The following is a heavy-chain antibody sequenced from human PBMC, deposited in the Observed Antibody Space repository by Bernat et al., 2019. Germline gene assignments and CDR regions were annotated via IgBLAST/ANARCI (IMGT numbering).Heavy chain of an antibody. CDR2: IWYDGSNK. CDR1: GFTFSSYG. D-gene: IGHD5-18*01. Sequence: QVQLVESGGGVVQPGRSLRLSCAASGFTFSSYGMHWFRQAPGKGLEWVAVIWYDGSNKYYAGSVKGRFTISRDNSKNTLYLQMNSLGAEEKAVYYCEREASGGETAMAPLLDSMGFDPWGKGTLVTVSS. J-gene: IGHJ5*02. V-gene: IGHV3-33*01. CDR3: EREASGGETAMAPLLDSMGFDP.